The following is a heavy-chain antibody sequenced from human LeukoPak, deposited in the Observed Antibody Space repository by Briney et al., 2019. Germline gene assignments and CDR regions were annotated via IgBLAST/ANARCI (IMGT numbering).Heavy chain of an antibody. CDR1: GFTFSSSA. CDR3: AKGHYYGSGSLDY. CDR2: ISASGGST. J-gene: IGHJ4*02. Sequence: GGSLRLSCAASGFTFSSSAMSWVRQVPGKGLEWVSGISASGGSTSYADSVRGRFTISRDNSKNTLYVQMNSLRAEDTAVYYCAKGHYYGSGSLDYWGQGTLVTVSS. D-gene: IGHD3-10*01. V-gene: IGHV3-23*01.